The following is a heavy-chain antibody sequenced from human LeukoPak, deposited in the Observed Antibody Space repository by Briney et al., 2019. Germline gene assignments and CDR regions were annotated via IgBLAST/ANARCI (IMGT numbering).Heavy chain of an antibody. J-gene: IGHJ4*02. D-gene: IGHD4-17*01. CDR2: TYYSGST. CDR1: GGSISSYY. V-gene: IGHV4-59*01. Sequence: SETLSLTCTVSGGSISSYYWSWIRQPPGKGLEWIGYTYYSGSTNYNPSLKSRVTISVDTSKNQFSLKLSSVTAADTAGYYCARTPATTWTNHFDYWGQGTLVTVSS. CDR3: ARTPATTWTNHFDY.